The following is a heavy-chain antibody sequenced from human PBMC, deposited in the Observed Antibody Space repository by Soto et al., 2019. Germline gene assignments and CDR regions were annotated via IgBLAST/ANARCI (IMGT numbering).Heavy chain of an antibody. D-gene: IGHD2-15*01. CDR3: ARGRGKCNGGNCYFDY. Sequence: GGSLRLSCAASGFIFSNYPIHWVRQAPCKGLEWVAVISHDADIKYYADSVRGRFTISRDNLKNTLYVQMNSLRPGETAVYFCARGRGKCNGGNCYFDYWGQGTLVTVSS. V-gene: IGHV3-30-3*01. J-gene: IGHJ4*02. CDR2: ISHDADIK. CDR1: GFIFSNYP.